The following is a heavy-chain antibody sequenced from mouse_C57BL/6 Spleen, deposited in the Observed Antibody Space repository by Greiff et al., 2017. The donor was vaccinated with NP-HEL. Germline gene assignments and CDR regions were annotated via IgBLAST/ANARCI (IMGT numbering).Heavy chain of an antibody. D-gene: IGHD1-1*01. Sequence: QVQLQQPGAELVKPGASVKLSCKASGYTFTSYWMQWVKQRPGQGLEWIGEIDPSDSYTNYNQKFKGKATLTVDKSSSTAYMQLSSLTSEDSAVYYCAKMGIYYYGSSDVWGTGTTVTVSS. V-gene: IGHV1-50*01. CDR1: GYTFTSYW. CDR2: IDPSDSYT. J-gene: IGHJ1*03. CDR3: AKMGIYYYGSSDV.